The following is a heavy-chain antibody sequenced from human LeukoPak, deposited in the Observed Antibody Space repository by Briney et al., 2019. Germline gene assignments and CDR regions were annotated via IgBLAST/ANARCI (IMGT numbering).Heavy chain of an antibody. Sequence: GGSLRLSCAASGLTFSSYWMSWVRQAPGKGLEWVANIKQDGSAKYYVDSVKGRFTISRDNAKNSLFVQMNSLRAEDTAVYYCAREPPEGGTTGGGFDCWGQGTLVTVSS. D-gene: IGHD2/OR15-2a*01. CDR3: AREPPEGGTTGGGFDC. CDR1: GLTFSSYW. V-gene: IGHV3-7*01. CDR2: IKQDGSAK. J-gene: IGHJ4*02.